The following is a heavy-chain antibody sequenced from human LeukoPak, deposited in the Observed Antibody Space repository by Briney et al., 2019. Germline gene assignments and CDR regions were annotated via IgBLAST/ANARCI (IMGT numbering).Heavy chain of an antibody. V-gene: IGHV3-30*04. CDR3: AKSRVVAAAHFDP. CDR1: GFTFSSYA. CDR2: MSSDRTER. D-gene: IGHD2-15*01. J-gene: IGHJ5*02. Sequence: PGGSLRLSCAASGFTFSSYALHWVRQAPGRGLEWVAVMSSDRTERYYADSVKGRFTISRDNSKNTMYLQMNSLTVQDAAVYYCAKSRVVAAAHFDPWGQGTLVAVSP.